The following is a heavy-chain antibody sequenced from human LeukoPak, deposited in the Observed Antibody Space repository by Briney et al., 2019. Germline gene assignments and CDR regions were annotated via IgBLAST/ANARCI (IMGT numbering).Heavy chain of an antibody. CDR1: GFTFSSFE. CDR2: ISSSGSLI. Sequence: GGSLRLSCAASGFTFSSFEMNWVRQAPGKGLEWVSYISSSGSLIFYVDSVKGRLTTSRDNAKNSLYLQMNSLRAEDTAVYYCAREDEDAFDIWGQGTMVTVSS. CDR3: AREDEDAFDI. J-gene: IGHJ3*02. V-gene: IGHV3-48*03.